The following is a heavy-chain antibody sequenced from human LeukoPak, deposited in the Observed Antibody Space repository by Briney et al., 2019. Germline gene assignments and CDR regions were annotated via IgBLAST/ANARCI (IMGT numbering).Heavy chain of an antibody. J-gene: IGHJ4*02. CDR3: ARHQRVVFDY. V-gene: IGHV4-59*08. Sequence: SETLSLTCTVSGGSISSYYWSWIRQPPGKGLEWIGYIYYSGSTNYNPSLKSRVTISVDTSKNQFSLKLSSVTAADTAVYYCARHQRVVFDYWGQGTLVTVSP. CDR2: IYYSGST. D-gene: IGHD2-2*01. CDR1: GGSISSYY.